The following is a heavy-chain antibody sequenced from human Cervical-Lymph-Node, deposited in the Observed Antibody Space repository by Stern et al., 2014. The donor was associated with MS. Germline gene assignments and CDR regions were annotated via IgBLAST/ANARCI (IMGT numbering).Heavy chain of an antibody. CDR1: GFTFDDYA. J-gene: IGHJ4*02. CDR2: ISWNSGSI. Sequence: EVQLVESGGGLVQPGRSLRLSCAASGFTFDDYAMHWVRQAPGKGLEWVSSISWNSGSIGYADSVKGRFTISRDNAKNSLYLQMNSLRAEDTALYYCAKDMEGGYNYGPKYLFDYWSQGTLVTVSS. CDR3: AKDMEGGYNYGPKYLFDY. D-gene: IGHD5-18*01. V-gene: IGHV3-9*01.